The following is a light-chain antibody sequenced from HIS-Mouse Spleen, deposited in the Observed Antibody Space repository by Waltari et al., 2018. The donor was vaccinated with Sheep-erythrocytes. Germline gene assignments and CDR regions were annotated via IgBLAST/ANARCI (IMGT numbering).Light chain of an antibody. CDR2: EGS. Sequence: QSALTQPASVSGSPGQSITISCTGTSSDVGGYNLFSWYQQHPGKAPKLLVYEGSKRPSGVSNRLSGSNAGSTASLTISGLQAEDEADYYCCSYAGSSTPWVFGGGTKLTVL. V-gene: IGLV2-23*01. CDR1: SSDVGGYNL. CDR3: CSYAGSSTPWV. J-gene: IGLJ3*02.